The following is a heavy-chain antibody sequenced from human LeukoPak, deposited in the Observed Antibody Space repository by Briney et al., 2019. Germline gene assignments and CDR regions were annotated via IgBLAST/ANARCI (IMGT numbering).Heavy chain of an antibody. CDR3: ASRTAGGYSYGWEYYFDY. J-gene: IGHJ4*02. CDR2: INWNGGST. CDR1: GFTFGDYA. D-gene: IGHD5-18*01. Sequence: PGGSLRLSCSASGFTFGDYAMSWLRQAPGKGLEGVSGINWNGGSTGYADSVKGRFTISRDNTKNSLYLQMNSLRAEDTALYHCASRTAGGYSYGWEYYFDYWGQGTLVTVSS. V-gene: IGHV3-20*01.